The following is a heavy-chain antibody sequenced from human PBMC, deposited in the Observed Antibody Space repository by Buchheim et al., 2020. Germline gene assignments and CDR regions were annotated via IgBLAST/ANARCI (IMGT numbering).Heavy chain of an antibody. J-gene: IGHJ5*02. CDR3: ARGRCSGGSCYARTMRNNWFDP. CDR2: IIPIFGTA. Sequence: QVQLVQSGAEVKKPGSSVKVSCKASGGTFSSYAISWVRQAPGQGLEWMGGIIPIFGTANYAQKFQGRVTITADESTSTAYMELSSLRSEDTAVYYCARGRCSGGSCYARTMRNNWFDPWGQGTL. D-gene: IGHD2-15*01. CDR1: GGTFSSYA. V-gene: IGHV1-69*01.